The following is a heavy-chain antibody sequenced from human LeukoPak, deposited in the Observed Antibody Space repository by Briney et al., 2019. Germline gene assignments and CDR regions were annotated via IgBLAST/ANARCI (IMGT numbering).Heavy chain of an antibody. Sequence: GGSLRLSCAASGFTFSSYAMNWVGQAQGKGLEWGAVISYDGSNKNYADSVKGRFTISRDNSKNPLYLQMNSLRAEDTAVYYCARVYYGSGSYYNVFRSYYYYMDVWGKGTTVTISS. D-gene: IGHD3-10*01. CDR2: ISYDGSNK. CDR1: GFTFSSYA. CDR3: ARVYYGSGSYYNVFRSYYYYMDV. J-gene: IGHJ6*03. V-gene: IGHV3-30*14.